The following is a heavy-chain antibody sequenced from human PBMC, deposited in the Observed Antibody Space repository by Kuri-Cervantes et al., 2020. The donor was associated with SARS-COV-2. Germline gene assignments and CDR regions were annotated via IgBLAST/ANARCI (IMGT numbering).Heavy chain of an antibody. CDR3: AAELADAFDI. CDR2: IGPSGTTK. CDR1: GFIFSDYY. D-gene: IGHD1-1*01. Sequence: GGSLRLSCTASGFIFSDYYMTWIRQAPGRGLEWVSNIGPSGTTKYYADSVKGRFSISRDNSKNTLYLQMNSLRAEDTAVYYCAAELADAFDIWGQGTMVTVSS. V-gene: IGHV3-11*04. J-gene: IGHJ3*02.